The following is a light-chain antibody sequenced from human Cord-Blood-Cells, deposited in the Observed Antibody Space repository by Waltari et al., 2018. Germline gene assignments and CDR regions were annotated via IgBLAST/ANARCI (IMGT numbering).Light chain of an antibody. Sequence: EIVLTQSPRTLSLSAGERATVTCRASQSVSSRNVAWYQQTLGQAPRLLYDGASRRATGIPDRFSGRWSRTDFTLTSSRLEPEDFAVYYCQQYGSSPLFGGGTKVEIK. CDR3: QQYGSSPL. V-gene: IGKV3-20*01. J-gene: IGKJ4*01. CDR2: GAS. CDR1: QSVSSRN.